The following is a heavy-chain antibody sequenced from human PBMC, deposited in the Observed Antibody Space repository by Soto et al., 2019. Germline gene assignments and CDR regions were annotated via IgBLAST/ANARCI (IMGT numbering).Heavy chain of an antibody. CDR1: GFTFSTYG. D-gene: IGHD3-16*01. Sequence: DVQLLESGGGSVQRGGSLRLSCAASGFTFSTYGMTWVSRAPGKGLEWVSYGGSGGSTYYADSVKGRFTISRDNSKNTLYLQMNSLRAEDTAVYYCVKFRGRAYHYYYMDVWGNGTTVTVSS. CDR3: VKFRGRAYHYYYMDV. V-gene: IGHV3-23*01. J-gene: IGHJ6*03. CDR2: GGSGGST.